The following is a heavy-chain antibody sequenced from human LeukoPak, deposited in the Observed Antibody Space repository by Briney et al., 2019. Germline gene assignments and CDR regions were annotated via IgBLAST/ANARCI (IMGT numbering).Heavy chain of an antibody. V-gene: IGHV1-69*05. CDR2: IIPIFGTA. CDR3: AKNSGMGGGAFDI. Sequence: SVKVSCKASGYTFTGYYMHWVRQAPGQGLEWMGGIIPIFGTANYAQKFQGRVTITTDESTSTAYMELSSLRSEDTAVYYCAKNSGMGGGAFDIWGQGTMVTVSS. CDR1: GYTFTGYY. D-gene: IGHD1-26*01. J-gene: IGHJ3*02.